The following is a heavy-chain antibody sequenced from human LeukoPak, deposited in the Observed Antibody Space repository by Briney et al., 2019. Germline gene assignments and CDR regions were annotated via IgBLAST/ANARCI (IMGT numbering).Heavy chain of an antibody. Sequence: PSETLSLTCAVYGGSFSGYYWSWIRQPPGKGLEWIGEINHSGSTNYNPSLKSRVTISVDTSKNQFSLKLSSVTAADTAVYCCARGLGSNYFGYYYGMDVWGQGTTVTVSS. V-gene: IGHV4-34*01. J-gene: IGHJ6*02. CDR3: ARGLGSNYFGYYYGMDV. CDR2: INHSGST. D-gene: IGHD4-11*01. CDR1: GGSFSGYY.